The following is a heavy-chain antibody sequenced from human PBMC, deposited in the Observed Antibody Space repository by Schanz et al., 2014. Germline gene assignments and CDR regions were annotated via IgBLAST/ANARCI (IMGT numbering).Heavy chain of an antibody. CDR1: GFTFADYA. D-gene: IGHD2-15*01. CDR3: TSAVRATFGYFAY. CDR2: IKSKTDGGTT. J-gene: IGHJ4*02. Sequence: DVQLVESGGGLVQPGRSLRLSCAASGFTFADYAMHWVRQAPGKGLEWVGRIKSKTDGGTTDFAAPVKGRFSISRDDSKNTLYLQMNSLKTEDTAVYYCTSAVRATFGYFAYWGQGTLLVTVSS. V-gene: IGHV3-15*01.